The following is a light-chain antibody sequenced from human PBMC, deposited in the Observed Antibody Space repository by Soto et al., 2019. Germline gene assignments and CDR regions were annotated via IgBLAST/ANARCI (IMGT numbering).Light chain of an antibody. J-gene: IGKJ1*01. Sequence: DIVMTQSPDSLAVSLGERATINCKSSQSVLYSSNNKNYLAWYQQKPGQPPKLLIYWASTRESGVPDGFSGSGSGTDVTLTISSLQAEDVAVYYCQQYYRPWTFGQGTKVEIK. CDR3: QQYYRPWT. CDR2: WAS. V-gene: IGKV4-1*01. CDR1: QSVLYSSNNKNY.